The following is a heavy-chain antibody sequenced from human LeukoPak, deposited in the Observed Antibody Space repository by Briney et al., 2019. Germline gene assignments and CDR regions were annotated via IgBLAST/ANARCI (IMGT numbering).Heavy chain of an antibody. CDR3: ARQYGSSWYADY. CDR1: GYSFSNYW. CDR2: IYPGDSST. Sequence: GESLKISCKGPGYSFSNYWIGWVRQMPGKGLEWMGIIYPGDSSTRYSPSFQGQVTISADKSISTAYLQWSSLKASDTAIYYCARQYGSSWYADYWGQGTLVTVSS. V-gene: IGHV5-51*01. J-gene: IGHJ4*02. D-gene: IGHD6-13*01.